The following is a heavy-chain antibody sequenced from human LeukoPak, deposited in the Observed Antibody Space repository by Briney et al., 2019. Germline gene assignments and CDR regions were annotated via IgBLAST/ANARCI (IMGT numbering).Heavy chain of an antibody. CDR1: GFTFSSYA. D-gene: IGHD4-23*01. J-gene: IGHJ4*02. CDR2: INGGNGGST. Sequence: GGSLRPSCAASGFTFSSYAMHWVRQTPGKGLEYVSAINGGNGGSTYYANSVKGRFTISRDNSKNPLYLQMGSLRGEDMAVYYCARASTTVITRGHFDYWGQGTLVTVSS. CDR3: ARASTTVITRGHFDY. V-gene: IGHV3-64*01.